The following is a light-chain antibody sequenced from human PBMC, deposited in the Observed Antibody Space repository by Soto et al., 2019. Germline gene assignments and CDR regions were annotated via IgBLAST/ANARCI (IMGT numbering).Light chain of an antibody. Sequence: DVQMTQSPSSLSASVGDRVTITCRASQNIDIYLNWYQQKPGRPPTLVIYTTSRLQSGVPTRSSVSGSGTDFTLTISNLQPEDFATYSCHQSYFTPPAFGQGTKVGIK. CDR1: QNIDIY. V-gene: IGKV1-39*01. J-gene: IGKJ2*01. CDR3: HQSYFTPPA. CDR2: TTS.